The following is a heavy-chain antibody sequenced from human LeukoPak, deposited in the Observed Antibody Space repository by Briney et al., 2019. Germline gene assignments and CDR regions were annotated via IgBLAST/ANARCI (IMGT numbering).Heavy chain of an antibody. CDR2: IYTSGST. J-gene: IGHJ3*02. CDR3: ARVKILEWLPSAAFDI. D-gene: IGHD3-3*01. V-gene: IGHV4-4*07. Sequence: SETLSLTCTVSGGSISSYYWSWIRQPAGKGLEWIGRIYTSGSTNYNPSLKSRVTMSVDTSKNQFSLKLSSVTAADTAVYYCARVKILEWLPSAAFDIWGQGTMVTVSP. CDR1: GGSISSYY.